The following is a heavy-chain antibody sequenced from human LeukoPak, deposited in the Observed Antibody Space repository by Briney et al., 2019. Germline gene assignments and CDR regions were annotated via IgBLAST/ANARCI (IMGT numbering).Heavy chain of an antibody. J-gene: IGHJ3*02. Sequence: GGSLTLSCEAAGFTFSSYSMKWVRQAPGKGLQWVSSMSISGSYTYYADSVKGRFTLSRDNAKNSLYLQMNSLRAEDTAVYYCATELAADAFDIWGQGTMVTVSS. CDR2: MSISGSYT. CDR3: ATELAADAFDI. CDR1: GFTFSSYS. D-gene: IGHD6-13*01. V-gene: IGHV3-21*01.